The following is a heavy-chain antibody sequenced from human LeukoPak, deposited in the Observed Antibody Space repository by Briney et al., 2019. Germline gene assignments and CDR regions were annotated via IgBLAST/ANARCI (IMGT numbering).Heavy chain of an antibody. CDR1: GFNFDGYG. CDR3: ARDMGPGGSSWYDY. D-gene: IGHD6-13*01. Sequence: GGSLRLSCAASGFNFDGYGMHWVRQVPGKGLEWVSGISWNGVRIGYADSVKGRFTISRDNAKNSLYLQMNSLRADDTAFYYCARDMGPGGSSWYDYWGQGTLVTVSS. V-gene: IGHV3-9*01. J-gene: IGHJ4*02. CDR2: ISWNGVRI.